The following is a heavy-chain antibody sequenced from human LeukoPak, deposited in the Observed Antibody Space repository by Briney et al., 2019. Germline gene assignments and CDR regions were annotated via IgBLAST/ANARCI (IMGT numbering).Heavy chain of an antibody. J-gene: IGHJ4*02. V-gene: IGHV3-7*01. Sequence: SGGSLRLSCAASGFAVTSFWMNWVRQAPGKGLEWVANIKDDGTEKYYVDSVKGRFTISRDNAKNSLYLQMNSLRAEDTAVYYCAKDFWATTSEELSENYWGQGTLVTVSS. CDR2: IKDDGTEK. CDR3: AKDFWATTSEELSENY. CDR1: GFAVTSFW. D-gene: IGHD3-10*02.